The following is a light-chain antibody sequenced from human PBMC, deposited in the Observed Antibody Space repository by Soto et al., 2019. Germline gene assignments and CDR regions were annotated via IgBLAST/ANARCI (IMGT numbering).Light chain of an antibody. CDR1: QSLLQSNGNNQ. Sequence: EIVMTQSPLSLPVTPGEPASISCRSSQSLLQSNGNNQLGWVLQKPGQSPQLLMYLGSGRASGVPDRFSGSGSGTDFTLKISRVEPEDVGVYYCMQVLQTPPTFGGGTKVDI. V-gene: IGKV2-28*01. CDR2: LGS. CDR3: MQVLQTPPT. J-gene: IGKJ4*01.